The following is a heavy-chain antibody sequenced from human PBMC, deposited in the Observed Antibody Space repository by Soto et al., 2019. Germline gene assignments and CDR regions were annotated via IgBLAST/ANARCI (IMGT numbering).Heavy chain of an antibody. J-gene: IGHJ3*01. Sequence: EVQLAESGGGWVQPGRSLRLSCEASGFSFVDYAMHWVRQVPGQGLEWVAGISWDGGYTGYADSVKGRFTISRDKAKKALYLQMNRLRVEDTALYYCVKDEGVCNTISCKDAFDYWGQGTKVTVS. CDR2: ISWDGGYT. CDR1: GFSFVDYA. V-gene: IGHV3-9*01. D-gene: IGHD3-3*01. CDR3: VKDEGVCNTISCKDAFDY.